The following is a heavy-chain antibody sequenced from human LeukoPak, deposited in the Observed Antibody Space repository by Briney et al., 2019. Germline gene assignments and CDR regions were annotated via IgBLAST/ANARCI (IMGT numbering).Heavy chain of an antibody. Sequence: SETLSLTCTVSGGSIRSDFWSWIRQPPGKGLEWIGYVYYSGSTNYSPSLNSRVTISIDTSKNQFSLKLSSVTAADTAVYYCATDFWSSPWPDAFDIWGQGTMVTVSS. J-gene: IGHJ3*02. V-gene: IGHV4-59*12. CDR3: ATDFWSSPWPDAFDI. CDR1: GGSIRSDF. CDR2: VYYSGST. D-gene: IGHD3-3*01.